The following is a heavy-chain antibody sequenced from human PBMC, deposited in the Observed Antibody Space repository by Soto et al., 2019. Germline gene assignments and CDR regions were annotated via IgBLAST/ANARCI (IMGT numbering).Heavy chain of an antibody. CDR2: IDWDDDK. V-gene: IGHV2-70*11. CDR3: ARIRGSGYEINYYFDY. D-gene: IGHD5-12*01. J-gene: IGHJ4*02. Sequence: SGPTLVNPTQTLTLTCTFSGFSLSTSGMCVSWIRQPPGKALEWLARIDWDDDKYYSTSLKTRLTISKDTSKNQVVLTMTNMDPVDTATYSCARIRGSGYEINYYFDYWGQGTLVTVSS. CDR1: GFSLSTSGMC.